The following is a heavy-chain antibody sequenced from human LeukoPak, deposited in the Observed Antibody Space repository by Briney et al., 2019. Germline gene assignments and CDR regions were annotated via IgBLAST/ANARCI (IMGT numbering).Heavy chain of an antibody. CDR3: TKSLDCSRTSCDS. D-gene: IGHD2-2*01. CDR2: IRSKTDGGTT. Sequence: GGSLRLSCAASGFTFSNAWMSWVRQAPGKGLEWVGRIRSKTDGGTTDYAAPVKGRFTISRDDSRNTLYLQMSSLKTEDRAVYYCTKSLDCSRTSCDSWGQGTLVTVSS. CDR1: GFTFSNAW. J-gene: IGHJ5*01. V-gene: IGHV3-15*01.